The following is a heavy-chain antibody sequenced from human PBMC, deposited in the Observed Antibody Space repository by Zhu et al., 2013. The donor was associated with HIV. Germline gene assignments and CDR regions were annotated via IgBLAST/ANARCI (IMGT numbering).Heavy chain of an antibody. D-gene: IGHD3-10*01. CDR2: INPSGGST. J-gene: IGHJ4*02. CDR3: ARGGDVLRMVRGARGFSY. CDR1: GYTFTSYY. V-gene: IGHV1-46*01. Sequence: QVQLVQSGAEVKKPGASVKVSCKASGYTFTSYYMHWVRQAPGQGLEWMGIINPSGGSTSYAQKFQGRVTMTRDTSTSTVYMELSSLRSEDTAVYYCARGGDVLRMVRGARGFSYWGQGTLVHRL.